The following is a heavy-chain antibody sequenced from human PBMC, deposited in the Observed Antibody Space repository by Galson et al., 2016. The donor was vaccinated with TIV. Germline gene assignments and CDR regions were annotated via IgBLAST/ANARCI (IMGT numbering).Heavy chain of an antibody. V-gene: IGHV3-21*01. Sequence: SLRLSCAASGFTFSNYNMNWVRQAPGKGLEWVSSISSTSNYIYYGDPVKGRFTISRDNAENSLHLHMNSLRAEDTAIYFCARTGNYHHYAMDVWGQGTTVTVSS. J-gene: IGHJ6*02. CDR2: ISSTSNYI. CDR3: ARTGNYHHYAMDV. D-gene: IGHD7-27*01. CDR1: GFTFSNYN.